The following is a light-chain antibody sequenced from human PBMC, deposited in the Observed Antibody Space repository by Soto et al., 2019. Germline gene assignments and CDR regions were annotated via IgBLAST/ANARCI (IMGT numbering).Light chain of an antibody. V-gene: IGLV2-8*01. CDR2: EVN. CDR1: NSDIGGYNY. J-gene: IGLJ2*01. Sequence: QSVLTQPPSASGSPGQSVTISGTGTNSDIGGYNYVSWYQQHPGKAPKLMIYEVNKRPSGVPDRFSGSKSGNTASLTVSGLQAEDEADYYCSSYAGSNNLLFGGGTKVTVL. CDR3: SSYAGSNNLL.